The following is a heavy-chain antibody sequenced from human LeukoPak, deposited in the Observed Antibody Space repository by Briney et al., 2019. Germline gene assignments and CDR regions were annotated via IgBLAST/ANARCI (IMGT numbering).Heavy chain of an antibody. CDR2: IRYDGSNK. D-gene: IGHD1-26*01. V-gene: IGHV3-30*02. Sequence: PGGSLRLSCATSGITFSSYGMHWVRQAPGKGLEWVTFIRYDGSNKYYADSVKGRFTISRDNSKNTLYLQMNTLGAEDTAVYYCAKTPRIEGAFDYWGQGTLVTVSS. CDR1: GITFSSYG. J-gene: IGHJ4*02. CDR3: AKTPRIEGAFDY.